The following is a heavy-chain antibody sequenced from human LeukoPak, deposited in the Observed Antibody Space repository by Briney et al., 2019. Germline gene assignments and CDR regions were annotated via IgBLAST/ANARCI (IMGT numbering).Heavy chain of an antibody. D-gene: IGHD5-18*01. V-gene: IGHV4-39*01. CDR1: GGSISSSSYY. CDR3: ARQRYSYGYEPRFDY. CDR2: IYYSGST. Sequence: PSETLSLTCTVSGGSISSSSYYWGWIRQPPGKGLEWIGSIYYSGSTYYSPSLKSRVTISVDTSKNQFSLKLSSVTAADTAVYYCARQRYSYGYEPRFDYWGQGTLVTVSS. J-gene: IGHJ4*02.